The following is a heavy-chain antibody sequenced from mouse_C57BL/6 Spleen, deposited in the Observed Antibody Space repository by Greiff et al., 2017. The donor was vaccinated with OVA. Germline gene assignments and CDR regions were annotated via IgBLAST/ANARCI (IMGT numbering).Heavy chain of an antibody. J-gene: IGHJ1*03. CDR2: ISSGGDYI. CDR3: TREADYYGSSRYFDV. V-gene: IGHV5-9-1*02. Sequence: EVKLVESGEGLVKPGGSLKLSCAASGFTFSSYAMSWVRQTPEKRLEWVAYISSGGDYIYYADTVKGRFTISRDNARNTLYLQMSSLKSEDTAMYYCTREADYYGSSRYFDVWGTGTTVTVSS. D-gene: IGHD1-1*01. CDR1: GFTFSSYA.